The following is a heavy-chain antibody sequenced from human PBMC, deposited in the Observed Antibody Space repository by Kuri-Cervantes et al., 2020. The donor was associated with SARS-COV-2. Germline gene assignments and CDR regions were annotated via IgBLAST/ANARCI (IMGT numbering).Heavy chain of an antibody. CDR1: GYIYIYYY. Sequence: AAVKVSCKASGYIYIYYYMHWLRQAPGQGLEWMGITNPSGGSTSYAQKFQGRVTMTRDTSTSTVYMELSSLRSEDTDVYYCARGGHTYYDFWSGPEDYYYYYMDVWGKGTTVTVSS. J-gene: IGHJ6*03. V-gene: IGHV1-46*03. CDR2: TNPSGGST. CDR3: ARGGHTYYDFWSGPEDYYYYYMDV. D-gene: IGHD3-3*01.